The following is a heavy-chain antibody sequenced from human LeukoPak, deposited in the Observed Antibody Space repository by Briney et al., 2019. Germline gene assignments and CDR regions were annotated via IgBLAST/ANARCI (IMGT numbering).Heavy chain of an antibody. CDR3: ARIRDGYNDAYDI. D-gene: IGHD5-24*01. Sequence: AASVKVSRKASGYTFTSYDINWVRQATGQGLEWMGWMNPNSGNTGYAQKFQGRVTMTRNTSISTAYMELSSLRSEDTAVYYCARIRDGYNDAYDIWGQGTVVTVPS. V-gene: IGHV1-8*01. CDR1: GYTFTSYD. CDR2: MNPNSGNT. J-gene: IGHJ3*02.